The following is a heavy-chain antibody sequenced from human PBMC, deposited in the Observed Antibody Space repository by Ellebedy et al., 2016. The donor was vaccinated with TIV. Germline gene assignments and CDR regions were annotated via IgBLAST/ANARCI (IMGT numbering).Heavy chain of an antibody. V-gene: IGHV3-23*01. CDR2: ISGSGGST. CDR1: GFTFSSYA. Sequence: GGSLRLXXAASGFTFSSYAMSWVRQAPGKGLEWVSAISGSGGSTYYADSVKGRFTISRDNSKNTLYLQMNSLRAEDTAVYYCAKEGEDGSGSYPHWYFDLWGRGTLVTVSS. CDR3: AKEGEDGSGSYPHWYFDL. D-gene: IGHD3-10*01. J-gene: IGHJ2*01.